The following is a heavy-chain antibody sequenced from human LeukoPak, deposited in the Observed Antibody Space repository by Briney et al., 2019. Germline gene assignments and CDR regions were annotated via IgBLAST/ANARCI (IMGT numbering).Heavy chain of an antibody. CDR2: IYNGGST. D-gene: IGHD3-22*01. CDR1: GASISSYY. V-gene: IGHV4-59*08. Sequence: SETLSLTCSVSGASISSYYWSWIRQPPGKGLEWIGYIYNGGSTYHNPSLKSRVTISMDTSKNQFYLKLTSVTAADTAVYYCARAYSYYYQSSGYYAPKYFQHWGQGTLVTVSS. J-gene: IGHJ1*01. CDR3: ARAYSYYYQSSGYYAPKYFQH.